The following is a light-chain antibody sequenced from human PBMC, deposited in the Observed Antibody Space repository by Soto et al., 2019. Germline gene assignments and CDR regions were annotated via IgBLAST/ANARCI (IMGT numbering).Light chain of an antibody. V-gene: IGLV1-44*01. CDR3: AAWDDSLNGFTWV. CDR2: SDN. Sequence: QAVVTRPPSASGTPGQRVTISCSGSSSNIETNTVNWYKQLPGMSPKLLIHSDNQRPSGVPDRFSGSKSGTSASLAISGLQPEDEADYYCAAWDDSLNGFTWVFGGGTKLTVL. CDR1: SSNIETNT. J-gene: IGLJ3*02.